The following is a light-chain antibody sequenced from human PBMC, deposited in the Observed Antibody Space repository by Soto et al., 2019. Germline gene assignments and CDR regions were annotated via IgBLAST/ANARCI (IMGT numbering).Light chain of an antibody. J-gene: IGKJ1*01. CDR3: QQHSHWPPWT. Sequence: VLTQSPATLSLSPGERATLSCKASENVRTFVDWYQQKPGQAPRLLIHGASNRATGIPDRFSGSGSGTDFTLTISNLEPEDFAVYYCQQHSHWPPWTFGQGTKVDIK. CDR1: ENVRTF. V-gene: IGKV3-11*01. CDR2: GAS.